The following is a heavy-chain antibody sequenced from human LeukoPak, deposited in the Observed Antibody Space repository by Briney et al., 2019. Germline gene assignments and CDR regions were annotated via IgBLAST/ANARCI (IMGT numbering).Heavy chain of an antibody. CDR3: ARWGGRLNAFDI. D-gene: IGHD3-10*01. CDR2: IYHSGST. CDR1: GYSISSGYY. Sequence: SETLSLTCTVSGYSISSGYYWGWIRQPPGKGLEWIGSIYHSGSTYYNPSLKSRVTISVDTSKNQFSLKLSSVTAADTAVYYCARWGGRLNAFDIWGQGTMVTVSS. V-gene: IGHV4-38-2*02. J-gene: IGHJ3*02.